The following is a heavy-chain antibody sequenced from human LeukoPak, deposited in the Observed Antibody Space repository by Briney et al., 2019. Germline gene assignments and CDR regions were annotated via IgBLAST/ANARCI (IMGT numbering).Heavy chain of an antibody. D-gene: IGHD1-26*01. CDR1: GSSISSYY. J-gene: IGHJ5*02. V-gene: IGHV4-59*01. CDR2: IYYSGST. CDR3: AREMQEHWFDP. Sequence: SETLSLTCTASGSSISSYYWSWIRQPPGKGLEWIGYIYYSGSTNYNPSLKSRVTILVGTTQNQFSLKLSSVTAADTAVYYCAREMQEHWFDPWGQGTLVTVSS.